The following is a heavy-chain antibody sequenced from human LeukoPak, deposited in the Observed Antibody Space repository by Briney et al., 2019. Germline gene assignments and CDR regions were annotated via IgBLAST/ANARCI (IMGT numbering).Heavy chain of an antibody. V-gene: IGHV3-73*01. Sequence: GGSLRLSCAASGFTFSGSALHWVRQASGKGLEWVGRIRSKANSYATAYAASVKGRFTISRDDSKNTAYLQMNSLRTEDTAVYYCTRGTTGDYFDYWGQGTLVTVSS. CDR2: IRSKANSYAT. CDR1: GFTFSGSA. D-gene: IGHD1-7*01. J-gene: IGHJ4*02. CDR3: TRGTTGDYFDY.